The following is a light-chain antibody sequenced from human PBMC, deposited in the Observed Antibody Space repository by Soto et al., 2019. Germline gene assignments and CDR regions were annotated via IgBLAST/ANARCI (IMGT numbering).Light chain of an antibody. CDR2: ATD. J-gene: IGKJ1*01. CDR1: QTITNY. V-gene: IGKV1-39*01. Sequence: DIQMTQSPSSLSASVGDRVTITCRASQTITNYLNWYQQQSGKAPKLLIYATDTLQSGVPSRFSGSGSGTDCTLTISSLQPEDFATYYCQQSYNTPQKFGQGTKV. CDR3: QQSYNTPQK.